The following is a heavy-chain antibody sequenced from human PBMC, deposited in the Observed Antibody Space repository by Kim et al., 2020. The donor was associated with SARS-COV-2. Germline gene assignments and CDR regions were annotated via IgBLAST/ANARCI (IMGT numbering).Heavy chain of an antibody. CDR1: GYNFSTSW. Sequence: GESLKISCEASGYNFSTSWISWVRQMSGEGLEWMGRIDPGDSRTHYSPSFQGHITISIDKSVNTAHMQWSSLKASDTAMYYCVRHSRLNYDILNGYFSYFDNWGQGTQVTVSS. J-gene: IGHJ4*02. D-gene: IGHD3-9*01. V-gene: IGHV5-10-1*01. CDR2: IDPGDSRT. CDR3: VRHSRLNYDILNGYFSYFDN.